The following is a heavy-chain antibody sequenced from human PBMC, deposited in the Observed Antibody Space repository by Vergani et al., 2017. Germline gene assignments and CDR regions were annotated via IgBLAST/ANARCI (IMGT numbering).Heavy chain of an antibody. J-gene: IGHJ4*02. CDR1: GGSFSGYY. V-gene: IGHV4-34*01. Sequence: QVQLQQWGAGLLKPSETLSLTCAVYGGSFSGYYWSWIRQPPGKGLEWIGEINHSGSTNYNPSLKSRVTISVDTSKNQFSLKLSSVTAADTAVYYCAREVLYCSSTSCYGFDYWGQGTLVTVSS. CDR2: INHSGST. D-gene: IGHD2-2*01. CDR3: AREVLYCSSTSCYGFDY.